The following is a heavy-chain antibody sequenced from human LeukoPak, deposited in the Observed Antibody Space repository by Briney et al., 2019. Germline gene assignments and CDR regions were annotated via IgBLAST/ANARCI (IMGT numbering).Heavy chain of an antibody. J-gene: IGHJ4*02. CDR3: ARGLSGVTGYTYGRGIDY. Sequence: GGSLRLSCTASGFTFGDYVMSWVRQAPGKGLEWVANIKKDGSEKYYVDSVKGRFTISRDNAKTSSYLQMNSLRAEDTAVYYCARGLSGVTGYTYGRGIDYWGQGTLVTVSS. CDR1: GFTFGDYV. CDR2: IKKDGSEK. D-gene: IGHD5-18*01. V-gene: IGHV3-7*01.